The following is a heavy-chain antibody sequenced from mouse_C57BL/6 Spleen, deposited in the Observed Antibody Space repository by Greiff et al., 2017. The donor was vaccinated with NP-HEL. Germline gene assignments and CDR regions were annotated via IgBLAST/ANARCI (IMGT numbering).Heavy chain of an antibody. Sequence: QVQLQQPGAELVKPGASVKLSCKASGYTFTSYWMQWVKQRPGQGLEWIGEIDPSDSYTNYNQKFKGKATLTVDTSSSTAYMQLSSLTSEDSAVYYCARGLYYYGRSFDYWGQGTTLAVSS. V-gene: IGHV1-50*01. D-gene: IGHD1-1*01. J-gene: IGHJ2*01. CDR3: ARGLYYYGRSFDY. CDR1: GYTFTSYW. CDR2: IDPSDSYT.